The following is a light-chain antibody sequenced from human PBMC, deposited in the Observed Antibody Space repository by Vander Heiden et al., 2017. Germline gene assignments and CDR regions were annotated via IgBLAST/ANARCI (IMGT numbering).Light chain of an antibody. Sequence: QSALTQPPSVSGSPGQSITISCPGTSSDVGGSNFVSWYQQHPGKAPKLMIYDVTKRPSGISSRFSGSKSGNTASLTISGLQVEDEADYYCCSFAGTTTPNYVFGTGTTVTVL. CDR1: SSDVGGSNF. J-gene: IGLJ1*01. CDR2: DVT. CDR3: CSFAGTTTPNYV. V-gene: IGLV2-23*02.